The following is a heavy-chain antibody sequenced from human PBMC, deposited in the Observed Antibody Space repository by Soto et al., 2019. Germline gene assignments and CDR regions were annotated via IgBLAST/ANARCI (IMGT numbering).Heavy chain of an antibody. D-gene: IGHD3-22*01. CDR2: ISGSGGST. CDR3: AKDRGYYDSSGYLHFDY. J-gene: IGHJ4*02. CDR1: GFTFSSYA. V-gene: IGHV3-23*01. Sequence: GGSLRLSCAASGFTFSSYAMSWVRQAPGKGLEWVSAISGSGGSTYYADSVKGRFTISRDNSKNTPYLQMNSLRAEDTAVYYCAKDRGYYDSSGYLHFDYWGQGTLVTVSS.